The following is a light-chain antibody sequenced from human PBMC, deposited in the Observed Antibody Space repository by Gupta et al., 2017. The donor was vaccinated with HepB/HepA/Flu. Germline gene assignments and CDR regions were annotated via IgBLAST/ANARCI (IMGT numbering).Light chain of an antibody. Sequence: EIVLTQSPLSLPVTPGEPASISCRSSQSLLHSNAYTCLDWYLQKPRQSPQLLIYLGATLAPGVTARFSCTGAGTDFTLKLISAEDEDVGAYYVMHSVPMRSFGQGTRLEIK. J-gene: IGKJ2*04. CDR3: MHSVPMRS. CDR2: LGA. CDR1: QSLLHSNAYTC. V-gene: IGKV2-28*01.